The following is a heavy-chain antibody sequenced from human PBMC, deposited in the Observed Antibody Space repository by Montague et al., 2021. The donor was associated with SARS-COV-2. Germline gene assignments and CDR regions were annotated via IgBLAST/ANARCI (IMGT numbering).Heavy chain of an antibody. Sequence: TLSLTCTVSGGSISSGGYYRSWIRQHPGKGLEWIVYIYYSGSTYYNPSLKSRVTISVDTSKNEFSLKLSSVTAADTAVYYCARATAGPAAIWMGFPRPIDGFDIWGQGTMVTVSS. CDR3: ARATAGPAAIWMGFPRPIDGFDI. V-gene: IGHV4-31*03. CDR2: IYYSGST. J-gene: IGHJ3*02. CDR1: GGSISSGGYY. D-gene: IGHD2-2*01.